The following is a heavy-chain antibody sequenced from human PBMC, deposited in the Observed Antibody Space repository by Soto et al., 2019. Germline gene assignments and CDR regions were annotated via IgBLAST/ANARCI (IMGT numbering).Heavy chain of an antibody. V-gene: IGHV4-39*01. D-gene: IGHD4-17*01. J-gene: IGHJ4*02. CDR3: ARLGGWRLDYGGNTIFDY. Sequence: QLQLQESGPGLVKPSETLSLTCTVSGGSISSSSYYWGWIRQPPGKGLEWIGSIYYSGSTYYNPSLKSRVTIFVDTSKNQFSLKLGSLTAADTAGYYCARLGGWRLDYGGNTIFDYWGQGTLVTVAS. CDR1: GGSISSSSYY. CDR2: IYYSGST.